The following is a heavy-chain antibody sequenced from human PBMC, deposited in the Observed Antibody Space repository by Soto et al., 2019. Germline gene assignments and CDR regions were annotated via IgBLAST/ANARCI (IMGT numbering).Heavy chain of an antibody. CDR2: TYYRSRWYN. D-gene: IGHD6-6*01. V-gene: IGHV6-1*01. CDR3: ARLQRSSSSDMDV. Sequence: SQTLSLTCAISGYSASSNNAAWNWIRQSPSRGLEWLGRTYYRSRWYNDYAVSVKSRIIINPDTSKNQFSLQLNSVTPEDTAVHYCARLQRSSSSDMDVWGEGTKVTVSS. CDR1: GYSASSNNAA. J-gene: IGHJ6*01.